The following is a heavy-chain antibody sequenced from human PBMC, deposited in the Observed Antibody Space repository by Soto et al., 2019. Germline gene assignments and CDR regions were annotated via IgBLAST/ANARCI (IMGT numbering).Heavy chain of an antibody. CDR1: GGSISSGDYY. Sequence: QVQLQESGPGLVKPSQTLSLTCTVSGGSISSGDYYWSWIRQPPGKGLEWIGYIYYSGSTYYNPSLKSRVTISVDTSKNQSSLKLSSVTAADTAVYYCASAHDSSGWQGDYWGQGTLVTVSS. CDR3: ASAHDSSGWQGDY. V-gene: IGHV4-30-4*01. D-gene: IGHD6-19*01. CDR2: IYYSGST. J-gene: IGHJ4*02.